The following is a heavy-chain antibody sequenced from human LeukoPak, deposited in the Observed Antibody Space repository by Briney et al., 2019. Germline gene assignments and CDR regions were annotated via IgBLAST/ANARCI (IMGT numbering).Heavy chain of an antibody. J-gene: IGHJ4*02. V-gene: IGHV1-58*01. D-gene: IGHD1-26*01. Sequence: SVKVSCKASGFTFTSSAVQWVRQARGQRLEWIGWIVVGSGNANYAQKFQERVTITRDMSTSTAYMELSSLRSEDTAVYYCAADGSEWELNFDYWGQGTLVTVSS. CDR3: AADGSEWELNFDY. CDR1: GFTFTSSA. CDR2: IVVGSGNA.